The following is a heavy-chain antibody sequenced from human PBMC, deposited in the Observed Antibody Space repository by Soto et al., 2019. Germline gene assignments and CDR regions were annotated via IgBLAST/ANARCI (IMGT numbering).Heavy chain of an antibody. V-gene: IGHV1-2*04. CDR1: GYTFTGYY. CDR3: AKDIYELSPNCFDS. D-gene: IGHD3-3*01. J-gene: IGHJ4*02. CDR2: INPNSGGT. Sequence: ASVKVSCKASGYTFTGYYMHWVRQAPGQGLEWMGWINPNSGGTNYAQKFQGWVTMTRDTSISTAYMELNSLRAADTAVYYCAKDIYELSPNCFDSWGQGTLVTVSS.